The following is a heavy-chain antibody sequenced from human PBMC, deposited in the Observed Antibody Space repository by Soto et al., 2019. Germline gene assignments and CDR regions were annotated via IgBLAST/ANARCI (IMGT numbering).Heavy chain of an antibody. CDR3: AHSRCGGDCLQSYPSHYYYGMDV. V-gene: IGHV2-5*02. D-gene: IGHD2-21*02. Sequence: QITLKESGPTLMKPTQTLTLTCTFSGFSLSTRGVGVGWIRQPPGKALEWLALIYWDNDKRYSPSLRNRLTITTDTSKHQVVLTMTNMDPVDTATYYCAHSRCGGDCLQSYPSHYYYGMDVWGQGTTVTVSS. J-gene: IGHJ6*02. CDR1: GFSLSTRGVG. CDR2: IYWDNDK.